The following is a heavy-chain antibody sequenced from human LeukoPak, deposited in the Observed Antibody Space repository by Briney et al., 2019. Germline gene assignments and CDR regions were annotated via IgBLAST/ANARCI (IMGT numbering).Heavy chain of an antibody. Sequence: GRSLRLSCAASGFTFSSYAMHWVRQAPGKGLEWVAVISYDGSNKYYADSVKGRFTISRDNSKNTLYLQMNSLRAEDTAVYYCARDPVAAAENYYYYYMDVWGKGATVTVSS. D-gene: IGHD6-13*01. J-gene: IGHJ6*03. CDR1: GFTFSSYA. CDR2: ISYDGSNK. CDR3: ARDPVAAAENYYYYYMDV. V-gene: IGHV3-30*01.